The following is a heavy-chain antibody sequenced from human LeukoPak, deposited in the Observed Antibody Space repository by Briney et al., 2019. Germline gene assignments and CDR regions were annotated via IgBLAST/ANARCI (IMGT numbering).Heavy chain of an antibody. CDR3: ARDVSYYGMDV. CDR1: GGSISSYY. Sequence: ASETLSLTCTVSGGSISSYYWSWIRQPAGKGLEWIGRIYTSESTNYNPSLKSRVTMSVDTSKNQFSLKLSSVTAAGTAAYYCARDVSYYGMDVWGQGTTVTVSS. CDR2: IYTSEST. J-gene: IGHJ6*02. V-gene: IGHV4-4*07.